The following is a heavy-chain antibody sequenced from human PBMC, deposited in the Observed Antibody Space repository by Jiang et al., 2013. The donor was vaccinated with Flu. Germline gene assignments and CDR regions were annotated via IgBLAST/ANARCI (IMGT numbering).Heavy chain of an antibody. J-gene: IGHJ5*02. CDR2: IDGDGSRT. V-gene: IGHV3-74*01. D-gene: IGHD3-10*01. CDR3: ARDYYGSASPSGVGLDP. Sequence: VQLVESGGDLVQPGGSLRLSCAASGSTFSSYWMHWVRQAPGKGLVWVSRIDGDGSRTTYADSVKGRFTISRDNAKNTLYLQMNSLRAEDTAVYYCARDYYGSASPSGVGLDPWGQGTLVTVSS. CDR1: GSTFSSYW.